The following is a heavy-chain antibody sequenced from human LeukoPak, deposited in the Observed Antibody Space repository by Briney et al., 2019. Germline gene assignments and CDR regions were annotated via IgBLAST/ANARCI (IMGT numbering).Heavy chain of an antibody. V-gene: IGHV3-23*01. CDR2: ISGSGGST. J-gene: IGHJ4*02. CDR3: AKGAASRGYTYVAN. D-gene: IGHD5-18*01. Sequence: GGSLRLSCTASGFAFDAHGMSWVRQVPGKGLEWVSGISGSGGSTYYSDSAKGRFTISRDNSNNTLYLQMNSLRAEDTAVYYCAKGAASRGYTYVANWGQGTLVTVSS. CDR1: GFAFDAHG.